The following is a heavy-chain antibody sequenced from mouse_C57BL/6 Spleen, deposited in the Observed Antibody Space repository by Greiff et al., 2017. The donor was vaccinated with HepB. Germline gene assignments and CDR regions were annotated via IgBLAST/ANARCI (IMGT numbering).Heavy chain of an antibody. CDR3: ARGSRQLRLRGDY. V-gene: IGHV1-61*01. Sequence: QVHVKQPGAELVRPGSSVKLSCKASGYTFTSYWMDWVKQRPGQGLEWIGNIYPSDSETHYNQKFKDKATLTVDKSSSTAYMQLSSLTSEDSAVYYCARGSRQLRLRGDYWGQGTTLTVSS. J-gene: IGHJ2*01. CDR2: IYPSDSET. D-gene: IGHD3-2*02. CDR1: GYTFTSYW.